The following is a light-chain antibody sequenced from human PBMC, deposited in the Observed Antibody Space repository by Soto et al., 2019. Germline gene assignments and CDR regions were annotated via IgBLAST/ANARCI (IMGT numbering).Light chain of an antibody. CDR3: QQRSNWRIT. J-gene: IGKJ5*01. V-gene: IGKV3-11*01. CDR1: HSVSIY. Sequence: EIVLPQSPATLSLSPGERATLSCRASHSVSIYLGWYQHKPGQAPRLLIYDASNRATGIPARFSGSGSGTDFTLTISSLEPEDFAVYYCQQRSNWRITFGQGTRLGIK. CDR2: DAS.